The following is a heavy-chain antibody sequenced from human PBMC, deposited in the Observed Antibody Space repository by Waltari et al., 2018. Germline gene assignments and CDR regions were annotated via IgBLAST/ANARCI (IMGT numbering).Heavy chain of an antibody. CDR1: GFTVSSNY. J-gene: IGHJ4*02. CDR3: ARGDSSGYYYFDY. V-gene: IGHV3-53*01. D-gene: IGHD3-22*01. Sequence: EVQLVESGGGLIQPGGSLRLSCAASGFTVSSNYMSWVRQAPGKGLEWVSVIYSGGSTYYADSVKGRFTISRDNSKNTLYLQMNSLRAEDTAAYYCARGDSSGYYYFDYWGQGTLVTVSS. CDR2: IYSGGST.